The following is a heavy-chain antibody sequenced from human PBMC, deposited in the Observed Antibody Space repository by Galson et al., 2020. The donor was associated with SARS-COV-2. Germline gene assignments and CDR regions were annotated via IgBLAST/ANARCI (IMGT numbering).Heavy chain of an antibody. CDR3: ARDLVRDGYSLDAFDI. V-gene: IGHV4-4*07. D-gene: IGHD5-18*01. J-gene: IGHJ3*02. CDR1: GGSISSYY. Sequence: SETLSLTCTVSGGSISSYYWSWIRQRARKGLGWDGRIYNNGSTNYNPTHKSRVTMSVATSTNQFSLKLSSVTTADTAVYYCARDLVRDGYSLDAFDIWGQGTMVTVSS. CDR2: IYNNGST.